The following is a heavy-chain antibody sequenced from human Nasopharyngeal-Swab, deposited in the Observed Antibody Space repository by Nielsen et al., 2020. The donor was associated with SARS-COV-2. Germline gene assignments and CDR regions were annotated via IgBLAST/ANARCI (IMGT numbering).Heavy chain of an antibody. CDR2: ISAYNGNT. CDR1: GYTFTGYG. D-gene: IGHD6-13*01. CDR3: ARAGRAAAAPSYGMDV. J-gene: IGHJ6*02. Sequence: ASVKVSCKASGYTFTGYGISWVRQAPGQGLEWMGWISAYNGNTNYAQKLQGRVTMTTDTSTSTAYMELRSLRSDDTAVYYCARAGRAAAAPSYGMDVWGQGTTVTVSS. V-gene: IGHV1-18*01.